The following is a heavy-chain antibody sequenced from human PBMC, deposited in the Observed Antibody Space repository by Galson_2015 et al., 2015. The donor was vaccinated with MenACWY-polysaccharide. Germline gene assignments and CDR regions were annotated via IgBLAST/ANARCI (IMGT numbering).Heavy chain of an antibody. CDR3: AKDERSGWFGIFDY. CDR1: GFAVSSRA. Sequence: SLRLSCAASGFAVSSRAMSWVRQAPGKGLEWVSAISGRGGSTYYADSVRGRFTISRDNSKNTLYLQMNSLRAEDTAIYYCAKDERSGWFGIFDYWGQGILV. V-gene: IGHV3-23*01. D-gene: IGHD6-19*01. CDR2: ISGRGGST. J-gene: IGHJ4*02.